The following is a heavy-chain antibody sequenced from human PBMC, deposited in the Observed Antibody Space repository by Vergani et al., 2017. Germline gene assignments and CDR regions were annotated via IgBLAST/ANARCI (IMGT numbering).Heavy chain of an antibody. V-gene: IGHV4-61*02. J-gene: IGHJ6*02. CDR1: GGSINTGAYY. CDR3: ARELSYYYGSGSDDYNPYYYEGMDV. CDR2: VYTSGMT. D-gene: IGHD3-10*01. Sequence: QVQLQESGPRLVRPSQTLSLTCTVSGGSINTGAYYWSWIRQPAGKGLEWIGRVYTSGMTNYNPSLKSRVTILVDRSKSQLYLKLTSVTAGDTAVYFCARELSYYYGSGSDDYNPYYYEGMDVWGPGTTVTVSS.